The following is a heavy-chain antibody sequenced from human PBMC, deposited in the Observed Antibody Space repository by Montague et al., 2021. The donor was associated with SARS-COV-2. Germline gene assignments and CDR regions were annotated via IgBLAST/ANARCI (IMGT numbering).Heavy chain of an antibody. J-gene: IGHJ4*02. CDR1: GFTFSSYG. CDR2: ISDSGGST. CDR3: ANRGVRYFDAQGVWYYFDY. D-gene: IGHD3-9*01. V-gene: IGHV3-23*01. Sequence: SLRLSCAASGFTFSSYGMTWVRQAPGKGLEWVSTISDSGGSTYYADSVKGRFTISRDSSKNTLYLQMNSLRAEDTAVYYCANRGVRYFDAQGVWYYFDYWGQGTLVTVSS.